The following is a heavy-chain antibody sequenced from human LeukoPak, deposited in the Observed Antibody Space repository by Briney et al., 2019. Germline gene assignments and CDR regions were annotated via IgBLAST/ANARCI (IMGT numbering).Heavy chain of an antibody. Sequence: GGSLRLSCAASGFTFSSYSMNWVRQAPGKGLEWVSSISSSSSYIYYADSVKGRFTISRDNAKNSLYLQMNSLRAEDTAVYYCAKAAAATTGLDPWGQGTLVTVSS. J-gene: IGHJ5*02. V-gene: IGHV3-21*01. D-gene: IGHD6-13*01. CDR2: ISSSSSYI. CDR3: AKAAAATTGLDP. CDR1: GFTFSSYS.